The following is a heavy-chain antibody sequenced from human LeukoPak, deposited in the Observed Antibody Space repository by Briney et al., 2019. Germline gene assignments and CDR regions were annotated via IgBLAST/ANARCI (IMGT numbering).Heavy chain of an antibody. D-gene: IGHD5-12*01. CDR2: ISSSSSYI. CDR1: GFTFSSYS. CDR3: ARDRVVAKGGYYFDY. V-gene: IGHV3-21*01. J-gene: IGHJ4*02. Sequence: GGPLRLSCAASGFTFSSYSMNWVRQAPGKGLEWVSSISSSSSYIYYADSVKGRFTISRDNAKNSLYLQMNSLRAEDTAVYYCARDRVVAKGGYYFDYWGQGTLVTVSS.